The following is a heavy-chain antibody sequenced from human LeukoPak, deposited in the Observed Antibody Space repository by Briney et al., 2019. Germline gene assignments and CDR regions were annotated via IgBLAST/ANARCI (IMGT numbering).Heavy chain of an antibody. CDR3: AGQTRMGRSGDY. CDR1: GYSFTSYW. CDR2: IDPSDSET. J-gene: IGHJ4*02. D-gene: IGHD7-27*01. Sequence: GESLKISCKASGYSFTSYWIGWVRQVPGKGLEWMGIIDPSDSETRYTPSFQGQVTISVDKSLTTAYLQWNSLKASDTAMYYCAGQTRMGRSGDYWGQGTLVTLSS. V-gene: IGHV5-51*01.